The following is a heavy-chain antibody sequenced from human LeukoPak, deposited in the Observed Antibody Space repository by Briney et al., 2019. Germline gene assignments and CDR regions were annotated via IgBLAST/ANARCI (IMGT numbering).Heavy chain of an antibody. D-gene: IGHD3-22*01. CDR3: AKYYHDSSGYGAFDI. CDR1: GGSISSYY. Sequence: SETLSLTCTVSGGSISSYYWSWIRQPPGKGLEWIGYIYHSGSTKYNPSLKSRVTISVDTSKNQLSLKLTSVTAADTAVYYCAKYYHDSSGYGAFDIWGQGTMVTVSS. CDR2: IYHSGST. J-gene: IGHJ3*02. V-gene: IGHV4-59*01.